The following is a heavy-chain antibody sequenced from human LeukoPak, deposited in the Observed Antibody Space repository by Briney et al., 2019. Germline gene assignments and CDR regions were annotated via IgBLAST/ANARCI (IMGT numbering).Heavy chain of an antibody. Sequence: SETLSLTCTVSGGSISSYYWSWTRQPPGKGLEWIGCIHYSGSSNYNPSLKSRVTMSVDTSKNQFSLKLSSVTAADTAVYYCARASYYYEKRNYYYYMDVWGKGTTVTVSS. CDR2: IHYSGSS. D-gene: IGHD3-22*01. CDR3: ARASYYYEKRNYYYYMDV. J-gene: IGHJ6*03. CDR1: GGSISSYY. V-gene: IGHV4-59*01.